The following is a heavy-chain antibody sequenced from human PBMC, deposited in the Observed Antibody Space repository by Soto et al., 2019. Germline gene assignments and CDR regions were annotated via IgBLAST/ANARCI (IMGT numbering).Heavy chain of an antibody. V-gene: IGHV1-2*02. CDR2: LNPDSGDT. Sequence: VKVSCKASGYTFTGYYLNWVRQAPGQGLEWMGWLNPDSGDTTYAQKFQGRVTMTRDTSISTAYMELGNLRSDDTAVYYCARPTYSGDLTHWGPGTLVTVSS. CDR1: GYTFTGYY. J-gene: IGHJ4*02. CDR3: ARPTYSGDLTH. D-gene: IGHD2-15*01.